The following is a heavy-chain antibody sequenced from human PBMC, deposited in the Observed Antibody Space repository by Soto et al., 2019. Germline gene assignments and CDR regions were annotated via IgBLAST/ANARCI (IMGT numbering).Heavy chain of an antibody. CDR2: ISSSSSYT. Sequence: QVQLVESGGGLVKPGGSLRLSCAASGFTFSDYYMSWIRQAPGKGLEWVSYISSSSSYTNYADSVKGRFTISRDNAKNSLYLQMNSLRAEDTAVYYCARVRVDYYDSSGYHGRNWFDPWGQGTLVTVSS. CDR3: ARVRVDYYDSSGYHGRNWFDP. D-gene: IGHD3-22*01. CDR1: GFTFSDYY. J-gene: IGHJ5*02. V-gene: IGHV3-11*05.